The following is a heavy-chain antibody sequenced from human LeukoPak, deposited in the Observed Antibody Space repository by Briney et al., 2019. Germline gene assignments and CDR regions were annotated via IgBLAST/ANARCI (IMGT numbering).Heavy chain of an antibody. CDR3: AREGVLYYFDY. D-gene: IGHD2-15*01. V-gene: IGHV4-34*01. CDR2: INHSGST. J-gene: IGHJ4*02. Sequence: TSETLSLACAVYGGSFSGYYWSWIRQPPGKGLEWIGEINHSGSTNYNPSLKSRVTISVDTSRNQFSLKLSSVTAADTAVYYCAREGVLYYFDYWGQGTLVTVSS. CDR1: GGSFSGYY.